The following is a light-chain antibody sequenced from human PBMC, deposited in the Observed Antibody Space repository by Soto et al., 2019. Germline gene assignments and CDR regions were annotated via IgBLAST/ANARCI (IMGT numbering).Light chain of an antibody. Sequence: QSVLTQPPSVSGAPGQRVTISCTGSCSNIGAGYDVHWYQQLPGTAPKRLIYGNSNRPSGVPDRFSGSKSGTSASLAITGLQAEDEADYYFQSYDSSLSGSVFGGGTKVTVL. CDR2: GNS. CDR1: CSNIGAGYD. J-gene: IGLJ3*02. V-gene: IGLV1-40*01. CDR3: QSYDSSLSGSV.